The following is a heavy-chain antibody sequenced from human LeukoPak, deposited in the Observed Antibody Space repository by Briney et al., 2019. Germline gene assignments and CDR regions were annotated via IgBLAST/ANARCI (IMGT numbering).Heavy chain of an antibody. D-gene: IGHD6-13*01. Sequence: SETLSLTYTVSGGSISSSSYYWGWIRQPPGKGLEWIGSIYYSGSTYYNPSLKSRVTISVDTSKNQFSLKLSSVTAADTAVYYCARGWRYSGSWYADYWGQGTLVTVSS. V-gene: IGHV4-39*07. J-gene: IGHJ4*02. CDR1: GGSISSSSYY. CDR3: ARGWRYSGSWYADY. CDR2: IYYSGST.